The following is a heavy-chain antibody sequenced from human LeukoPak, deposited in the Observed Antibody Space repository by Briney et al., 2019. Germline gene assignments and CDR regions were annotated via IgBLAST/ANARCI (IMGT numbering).Heavy chain of an antibody. CDR1: GGSFSGYY. D-gene: IGHD2-2*02. V-gene: IGHV4-34*01. CDR2: INLSGST. J-gene: IGHJ6*02. Sequence: SETLSLTCAVYGGSFSGYYWSWIRQPPGKGLEWFGEINLSGSTNYNPSLKSRVTISVDTSKNQFSLKLSSVTAADTAVYYCASPGEDCSSTSCYNYYYGMDVWGQGTTVTVSS. CDR3: ASPGEDCSSTSCYNYYYGMDV.